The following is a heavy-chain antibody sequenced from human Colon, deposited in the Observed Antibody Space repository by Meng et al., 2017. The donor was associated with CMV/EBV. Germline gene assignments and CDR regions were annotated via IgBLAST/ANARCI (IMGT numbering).Heavy chain of an antibody. CDR2: IGTAGDT. V-gene: IGHV3-13*01. CDR1: GFTFTNYG. Sequence: GGSLRLSCATSGFTFTNYGMHWVRQATGKGLEWVSAIGTAGDTYYPGSVKGRFTISRENAKNSLYLQMNSLRAGDTAVYYCARVVFYSSSSFFDYWGQGTLVTVSS. CDR3: ARVVFYSSSSFFDY. D-gene: IGHD6-6*01. J-gene: IGHJ4*02.